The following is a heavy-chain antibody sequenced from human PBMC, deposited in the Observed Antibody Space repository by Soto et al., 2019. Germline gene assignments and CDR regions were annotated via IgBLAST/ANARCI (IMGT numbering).Heavy chain of an antibody. CDR3: AKDLALPASGWYGFDY. Sequence: EVQLLESGGGLVQPGGSLRLSCAASGFTFSSYVMSWVRQAPGKGLEWVSAMSGSRGSTYYADSVKGRFTISRDNSKNTLYLQMNSLRAEDTAGYYCAKDLALPASGWYGFDYWGQGTLVTVSS. CDR2: MSGSRGST. CDR1: GFTFSSYV. V-gene: IGHV3-23*01. J-gene: IGHJ4*02. D-gene: IGHD6-19*01.